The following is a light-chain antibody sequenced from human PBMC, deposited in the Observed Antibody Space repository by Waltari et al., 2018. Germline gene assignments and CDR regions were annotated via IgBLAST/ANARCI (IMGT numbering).Light chain of an antibody. CDR1: SGHSTYA. J-gene: IGLJ3*02. V-gene: IGLV4-69*01. CDR2: VNNDGSH. CDR3: QTWGTGIWV. Sequence: SLGASVKLTCTLSSGHSTYAIAWHQQQPEKGPRFLMKVNNDGSHNKGDGIPDRFSGSSSGAERYLTISSLQSEDEADYYCQTWGTGIWVFGGGTKLTVL.